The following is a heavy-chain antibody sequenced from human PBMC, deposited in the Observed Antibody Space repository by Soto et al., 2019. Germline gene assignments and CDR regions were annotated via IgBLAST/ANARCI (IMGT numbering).Heavy chain of an antibody. Sequence: GGSLRLSCAASGFSITNAWMTWVRQPPGKGLEWVSTISGSGGSTYYADSVKGRFTISRDNSKNTLYLQMNSLRAEDTAVYYCAEDQGSSWYEIDYWGQGTLVTVSS. D-gene: IGHD6-13*01. J-gene: IGHJ4*02. CDR3: AEDQGSSWYEIDY. V-gene: IGHV3-23*01. CDR1: GFSITNAW. CDR2: ISGSGGST.